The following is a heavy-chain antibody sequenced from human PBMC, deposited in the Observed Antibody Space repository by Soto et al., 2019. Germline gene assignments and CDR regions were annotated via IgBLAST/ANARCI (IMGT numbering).Heavy chain of an antibody. Sequence: QLQLQESGSGLVKPSQTLSLTCAVSGGSISSGGYSWSWIRQPPGKGLEWIGYIYHSGSTFYNPSLKSRVTISVDRSKNQFSLKLSSVTAADTAVYYCASIKIDPSAEYFQHWGQGTLVTVSS. CDR2: IYHSGST. CDR1: GGSISSGGYS. J-gene: IGHJ1*01. V-gene: IGHV4-30-2*01. D-gene: IGHD3-16*01. CDR3: ASIKIDPSAEYFQH.